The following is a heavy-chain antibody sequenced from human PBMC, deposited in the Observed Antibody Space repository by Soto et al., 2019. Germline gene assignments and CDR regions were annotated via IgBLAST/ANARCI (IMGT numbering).Heavy chain of an antibody. D-gene: IGHD4-17*01. CDR1: GGSISSGDYY. CDR3: ARDNGDYGFDY. Sequence: QVQLQESGPGLVKPSQTLSLTCTVSGGSISSGDYYWSWIRQHPGRGLEWIGNIHYSGGIHFNPSLNRRITISKDTAKNQSSLKLTSVTAADTAVYYCARDNGDYGFDYWGQGTLVTVSS. J-gene: IGHJ4*02. V-gene: IGHV4-31*03. CDR2: IHYSGGI.